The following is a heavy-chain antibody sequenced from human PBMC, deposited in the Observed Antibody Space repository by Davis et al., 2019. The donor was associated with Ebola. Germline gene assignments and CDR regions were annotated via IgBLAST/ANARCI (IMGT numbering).Heavy chain of an antibody. Sequence: GESLKISCSASGFTFSSYTMHWVRQAPGKGLEYVSTISSSGGSTSYADSVKGRFTISRDNSKNTLYLQMSSLRADDTAFYYCVGDYSSLYCGQGTLVTVSS. V-gene: IGHV3-64D*06. CDR2: ISSSGGST. CDR3: VGDYSSLY. D-gene: IGHD6-13*01. CDR1: GFTFSSYT. J-gene: IGHJ4*02.